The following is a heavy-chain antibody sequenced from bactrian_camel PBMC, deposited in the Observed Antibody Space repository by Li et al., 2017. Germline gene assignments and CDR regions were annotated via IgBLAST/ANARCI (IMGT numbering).Heavy chain of an antibody. V-gene: IGHV3S1*01. CDR1: LYIYSSGC. D-gene: IGHD2*01. CDR2: IRTDSTGT. J-gene: IGHJ6*01. Sequence: QVQLVESGGGSVQAGGSLRLSCEISLYIYSSGCIGWFRQTPGKAREGVAAIRTDSTGTFYSNAVKGRFAITIDNAKKMMYLQMSGLKPEDSAMYYCAARGPYCYTKLSVRDFTYWGQGTQVTVS. CDR3: AARGPYCYTKLSVRDFTY.